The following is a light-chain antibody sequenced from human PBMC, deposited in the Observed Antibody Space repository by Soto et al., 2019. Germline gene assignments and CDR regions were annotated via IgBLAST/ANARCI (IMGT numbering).Light chain of an antibody. Sequence: DIQMTQSPSTLSASVGDRVTISCRASQSIDSWLAWYQQKPGTPPNLLIYKASSLKSGVPSRFSGSGSGTYFTLTISSLQPDDFATYFCQQYSTYWTFGQGTKVDIK. V-gene: IGKV1-5*03. CDR3: QQYSTYWT. CDR1: QSIDSW. J-gene: IGKJ1*01. CDR2: KAS.